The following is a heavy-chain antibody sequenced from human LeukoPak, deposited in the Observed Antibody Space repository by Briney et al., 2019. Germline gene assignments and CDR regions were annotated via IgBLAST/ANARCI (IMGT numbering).Heavy chain of an antibody. Sequence: SETLSLTCAVYGGSFSGYHWSWIRQPPGKGLEWIGEINHSGSTNYNPSLKSRVTISVETSKNQFSLKLKSVTAADTAVYYCATGVHGIAAAGDYYFDYWGQGTLVTVSS. V-gene: IGHV4-34*01. D-gene: IGHD6-13*01. CDR1: GGSFSGYH. J-gene: IGHJ4*02. CDR3: ATGVHGIAAAGDYYFDY. CDR2: INHSGST.